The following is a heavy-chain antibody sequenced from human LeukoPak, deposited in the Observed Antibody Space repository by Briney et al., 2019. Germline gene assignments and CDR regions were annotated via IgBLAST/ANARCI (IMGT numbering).Heavy chain of an antibody. V-gene: IGHV4-34*01. D-gene: IGHD3-22*01. CDR2: INHRGST. CDR3: ASSDYYDSSGYYLRPYYFDY. CDR1: GGSFSGYY. Sequence: SETLSLTCVVYGGSFSGYYWSWIRQPPGKGLEWIGEINHRGSTNYNPSLKSRVTISVDTSKNQFSLKLSSVTAADSAVYYCASSDYYDSSGYYLRPYYFDYWGQGTLVTVSS. J-gene: IGHJ4*02.